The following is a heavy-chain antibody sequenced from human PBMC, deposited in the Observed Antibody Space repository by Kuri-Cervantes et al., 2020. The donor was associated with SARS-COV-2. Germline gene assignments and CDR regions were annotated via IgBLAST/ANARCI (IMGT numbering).Heavy chain of an antibody. J-gene: IGHJ4*02. D-gene: IGHD5-12*01. Sequence: GESLKISCAASGFTFSSYGMHWVRQAPGKGLEWVAFIRYDGSNKYYADSVKGRFTISRDNSKNTLYLQMNSLRAEDTAVYYCAKEGYSGYDYEFWSSPHFDHWGQGTLVTVSS. CDR1: GFTFSSYG. CDR3: AKEGYSGYDYEFWSSPHFDH. V-gene: IGHV3-30*02. CDR2: IRYDGSNK.